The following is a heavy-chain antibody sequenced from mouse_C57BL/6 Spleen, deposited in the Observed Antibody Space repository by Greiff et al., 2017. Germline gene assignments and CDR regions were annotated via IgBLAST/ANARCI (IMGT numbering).Heavy chain of an antibody. D-gene: IGHD1-1*01. CDR2: ISDGGSYT. J-gene: IGHJ3*01. Sequence: EVQRVASGGGLVKPGGSLKLSCAASGFTFSSYAMSWVRQTPEKRLEWVATISDGGSYTYYPDNVKGRFTISRDNAKNNLYLQMSHLKSEDTAMYYCARAPSFYYYGSSEGFAYWGQGTLVTVSA. V-gene: IGHV5-4*01. CDR1: GFTFSSYA. CDR3: ARAPSFYYYGSSEGFAY.